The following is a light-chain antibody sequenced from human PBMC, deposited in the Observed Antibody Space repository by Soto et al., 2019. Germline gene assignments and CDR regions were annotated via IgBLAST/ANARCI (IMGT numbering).Light chain of an antibody. CDR3: QQYGDWPPDT. CDR1: QSVSSS. J-gene: IGKJ2*01. CDR2: DAT. V-gene: IGKV3-15*01. Sequence: EIVVTQSPATLSFSPGERVTLSCRASQSVSSSLAWYQQRPGQAPRLLIYDATTRATGVPARFGGSGSGTEFTLTISGLQSEDFAVYYCQQYGDWPPDTFGQGTKVDI.